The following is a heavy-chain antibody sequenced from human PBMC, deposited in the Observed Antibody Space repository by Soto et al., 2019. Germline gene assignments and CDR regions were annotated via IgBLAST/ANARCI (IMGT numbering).Heavy chain of an antibody. J-gene: IGHJ6*02. Sequence: QVQLVQSGAEVKKPWASVNVSCKASGYTFTRYDINWVRQATGQGLEWMGWMNPNSGNTGYAQKFQGRVTMTRNTSISTAYMELSSLRSEDTAVYYCPREKTSYGMDVWGQGTTVTVSS. CDR3: PREKTSYGMDV. V-gene: IGHV1-8*01. CDR2: MNPNSGNT. CDR1: GYTFTRYD.